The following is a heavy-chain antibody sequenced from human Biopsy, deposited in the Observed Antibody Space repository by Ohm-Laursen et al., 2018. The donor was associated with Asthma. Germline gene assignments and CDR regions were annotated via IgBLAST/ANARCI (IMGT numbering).Heavy chain of an antibody. Sequence: SDTLSLTCRVSGGYTGSSDHHWAWIRQAPGKGLEWTGFVCWSGSTHYSRSLERRVSISIDTATNEFSMKLWSVTPADTAVYSCARVVSYGDIYFGIDVWGPGNTVVVS. CDR1: GGYTGSSDHH. D-gene: IGHD4-17*01. J-gene: IGHJ6*02. CDR2: VCWSGST. CDR3: ARVVSYGDIYFGIDV. V-gene: IGHV4-30-4*02.